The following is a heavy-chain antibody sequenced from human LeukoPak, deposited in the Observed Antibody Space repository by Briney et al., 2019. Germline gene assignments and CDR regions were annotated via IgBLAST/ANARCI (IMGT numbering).Heavy chain of an antibody. J-gene: IGHJ4*02. Sequence: PSETLSLTCTVSGGSISSHYWSWIRQPPGKGLEWIGYIYYSGSTSYNPSLMSRVTISVDTSKNQFSLKLNSVTAADTALYFCARSYYDFWSGFYSDFWGQGALVTVSS. CDR2: IYYSGST. D-gene: IGHD3-3*01. V-gene: IGHV4-59*11. CDR1: GGSISSHY. CDR3: ARSYYDFWSGFYSDF.